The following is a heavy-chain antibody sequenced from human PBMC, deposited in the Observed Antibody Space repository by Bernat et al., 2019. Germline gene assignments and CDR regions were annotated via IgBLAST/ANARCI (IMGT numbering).Heavy chain of an antibody. Sequence: EVQLLESGGGLVQPGGSLRLSCAASGFTFSAYAMSWVRQAPGKGLEWVSAISSSGGSTYYADSVKGRFTISRDSSKNTLYLQMNSLRAEDTAIYYCAKDLYCSTTRCYWGQGTLVTVSS. D-gene: IGHD2-2*01. CDR2: ISSSGGST. CDR3: AKDLYCSTTRCY. V-gene: IGHV3-23*01. J-gene: IGHJ4*02. CDR1: GFTFSAYA.